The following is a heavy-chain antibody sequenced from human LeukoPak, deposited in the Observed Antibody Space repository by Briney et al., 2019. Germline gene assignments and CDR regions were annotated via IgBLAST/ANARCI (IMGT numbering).Heavy chain of an antibody. CDR2: IWYDGSNK. V-gene: IGHV3-33*08. CDR1: GFTFSSYG. D-gene: IGHD3-3*01. CDR3: ARGIGRYDFWSGYSTTHYYYYYYMDV. Sequence: PGGSLRLSCAASGFTFSSYGMHWVRQAPGKGLEWVAVIWYDGSNKYYADSVKGRFTISRDNSKNTLYLQMNSLRAEDTAVYYCARGIGRYDFWSGYSTTHYYYYYYMDVWGKGTTVTVSS. J-gene: IGHJ6*03.